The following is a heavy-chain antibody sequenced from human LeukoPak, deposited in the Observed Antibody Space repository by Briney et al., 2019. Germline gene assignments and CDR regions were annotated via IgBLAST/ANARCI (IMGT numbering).Heavy chain of an antibody. CDR3: ARDGKTIGERFPSRWFDP. V-gene: IGHV1-2*02. D-gene: IGHD1-1*01. CDR2: INPNSGGT. Sequence: ASVKVSCKASGYTFTGYYMHWVRQAPGQGLEWMGWINPNSGGTNYAQKFQGRVTMTRDTSISTAYMELSRLRSDDTAVYYCARDGKTIGERFPSRWFDPWGQGTLVTVSS. CDR1: GYTFTGYY. J-gene: IGHJ5*02.